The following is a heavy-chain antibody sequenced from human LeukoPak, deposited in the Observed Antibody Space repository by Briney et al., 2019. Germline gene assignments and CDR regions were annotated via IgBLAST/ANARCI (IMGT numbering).Heavy chain of an antibody. V-gene: IGHV4-4*07. Sequence: PSETLSLTCTVSGGSISSYYWSWIRQPAGKGLEWIGRIYTSGSTNYNPSLKSRVAISLDTSKNQFSLRLISVTAADTAVYYCARGYDLGSYSFDPWDQGTLVTVSS. CDR1: GGSISSYY. CDR3: ARGYDLGSYSFDP. D-gene: IGHD3-10*01. J-gene: IGHJ5*02. CDR2: IYTSGST.